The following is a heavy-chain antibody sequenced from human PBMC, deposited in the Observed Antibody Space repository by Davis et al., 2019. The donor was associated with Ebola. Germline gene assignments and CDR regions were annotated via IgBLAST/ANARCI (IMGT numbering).Heavy chain of an antibody. D-gene: IGHD6-19*01. CDR2: ISSSSSYI. J-gene: IGHJ5*02. V-gene: IGHV3-21*01. CDR3: ARDWGSGWYGGNWFDP. Sequence: GSLRLPCAASGFTFSSYSMNWVRQAPGKGFEWVSSISSSSSYIYYADSVKGRFTISRDNAKNSLYLQMNSLRAEDTAVYYCARDWGSGWYGGNWFDPWGQGTLVTVSS. CDR1: GFTFSSYS.